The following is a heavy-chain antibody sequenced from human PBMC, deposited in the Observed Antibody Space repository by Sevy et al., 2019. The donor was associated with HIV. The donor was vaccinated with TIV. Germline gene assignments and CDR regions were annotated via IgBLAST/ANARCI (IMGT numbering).Heavy chain of an antibody. CDR2: ISNGGTTI. CDR1: GFTFSSYE. CDR3: ARDLPPSATTVAHFDC. V-gene: IGHV3-48*03. Sequence: GGSLRLSCAASGFTFSSYEMNWVRQAPGKGLEWVSYISNGGTTISYSDSVKGRITISRDNARNSLYLQMNSLRAEDTAVYYCARDLPPSATTVAHFDCWGQRTLVTVSS. D-gene: IGHD4-17*01. J-gene: IGHJ4*02.